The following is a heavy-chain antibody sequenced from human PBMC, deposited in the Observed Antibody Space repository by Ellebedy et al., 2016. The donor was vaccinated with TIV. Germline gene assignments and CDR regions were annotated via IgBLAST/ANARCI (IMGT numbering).Heavy chain of an antibody. CDR2: IYFSGTT. CDR1: GYSISSGYY. J-gene: IGHJ3*02. V-gene: IGHV4-38-2*02. Sequence: SETLSLTCTVSGYSISSGYYWGWIRPPPGKGLEWIASIYFSGTTYYTPSLKSRVTISADTSKNQLSLKVTSVTAPDTAVYYCARGPVLYNFDAFDIWGQGTMVTVSS. D-gene: IGHD1-1*01. CDR3: ARGPVLYNFDAFDI.